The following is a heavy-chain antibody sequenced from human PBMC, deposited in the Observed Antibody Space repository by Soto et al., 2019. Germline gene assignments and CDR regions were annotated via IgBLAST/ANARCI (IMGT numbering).Heavy chain of an antibody. CDR1: DYTFAAYW. D-gene: IGHD3-16*01. CDR2: INPRDSDV. J-gene: IGHJ3*02. Sequence: PGESLKISCKGFDYTFAAYWIGWVRQMPGKGLEWMGVINPRDSDVKYSPPFEGQVTISADKSINTAFLQWRSLKASDTAMYYCERTDYPKDVWYHTYDIWGQGTMVTVSS. V-gene: IGHV5-51*01. CDR3: ERTDYPKDVWYHTYDI.